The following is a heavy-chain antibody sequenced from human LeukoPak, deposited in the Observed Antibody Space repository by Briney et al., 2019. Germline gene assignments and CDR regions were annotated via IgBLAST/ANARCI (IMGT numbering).Heavy chain of an antibody. Sequence: PGGSLRLSCAASGFTVSSNYMSWVRQAPGKGLEWVGRIKSKGSGGTTDFAAPVKGRFTISRDDSRNTVFLQMNSLKTEDTALYYCRWDHSPFYATDVWGQGTTVTVSS. D-gene: IGHD2/OR15-2a*01. CDR1: GFTVSSNY. CDR2: IKSKGSGGTT. V-gene: IGHV3-15*01. J-gene: IGHJ6*02. CDR3: RWDHSPFYATDV.